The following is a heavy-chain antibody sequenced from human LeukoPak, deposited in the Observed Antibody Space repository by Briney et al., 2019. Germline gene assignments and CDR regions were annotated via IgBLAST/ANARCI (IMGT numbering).Heavy chain of an antibody. J-gene: IGHJ4*02. CDR3: AKDNRRHYTSGPNPDSLH. D-gene: IGHD6-19*01. V-gene: IGHV3-9*01. Sequence: GGSLRLSCAGSRFIFNNYAMHWVRQPPGKGLEWVSGISWNSGSIDYADSVKGRFTISRDNAKNSLYLQMNSLRVEDTAFYYCAKDNRRHYTSGPNPDSLHWGQGALVTVSS. CDR2: ISWNSGSI. CDR1: RFIFNNYA.